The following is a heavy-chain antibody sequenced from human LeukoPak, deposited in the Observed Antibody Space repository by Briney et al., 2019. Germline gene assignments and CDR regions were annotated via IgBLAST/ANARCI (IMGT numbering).Heavy chain of an antibody. CDR1: GYSFTGHY. J-gene: IGHJ4*02. V-gene: IGHV1-2*02. D-gene: IGHD1-7*01. CDR2: INPKSGGT. Sequence: GASVKVSCKASGYSFTGHYMHWVRQAPGQGLEWMGWINPKSGGTNYAQKFQGRVTMTRDTSISTAYMDMSSLRSDDTAVYYCAREELRSGDYWGQGTLVTVSS. CDR3: AREELRSGDY.